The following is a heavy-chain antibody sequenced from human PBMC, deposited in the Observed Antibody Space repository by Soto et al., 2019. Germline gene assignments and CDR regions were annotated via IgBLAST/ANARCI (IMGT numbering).Heavy chain of an antibody. CDR3: ARKPYSHYYGMDV. CDR1: GYIFSDYG. J-gene: IGHJ6*02. CDR2: IIPYNDNT. Sequence: QVQLVQSGVEVKKPGASVKVSCKASGYIFSDYGINWVRLAPGQGLEWMGWIIPYNDNTKYAENFQGRVTLTTDTSTNTVYMELRSLTPDDTGVYFCARKPYSHYYGMDVWGQGISVTVSS. V-gene: IGHV1-18*01. D-gene: IGHD2-21*01.